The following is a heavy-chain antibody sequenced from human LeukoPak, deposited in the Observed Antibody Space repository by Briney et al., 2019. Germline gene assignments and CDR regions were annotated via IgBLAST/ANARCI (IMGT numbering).Heavy chain of an antibody. D-gene: IGHD3-3*01. CDR2: ISGSGGNT. V-gene: IGHV3-23*01. J-gene: IGHJ6*03. CDR3: ARTGFTIFGSPPLYYYYMDV. Sequence: GGSLRLSCAASGFTFSSYAMSWVRQAPGKGLEWVSGISGSGGNTYYADSVKGRFTISRDNAKNSLYLQMNSLRAEDTAVYYCARTGFTIFGSPPLYYYYMDVWSKGTTVTVPS. CDR1: GFTFSSYA.